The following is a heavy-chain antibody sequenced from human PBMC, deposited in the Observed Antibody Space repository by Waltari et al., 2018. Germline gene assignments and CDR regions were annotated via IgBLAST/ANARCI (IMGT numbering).Heavy chain of an antibody. J-gene: IGHJ4*02. V-gene: IGHV4-59*08. CDR1: GGSISSYY. CDR3: ARQSYSSGWYTGFDY. Sequence: QVQLQESGPGLVKPSETLSLTCTVSGGSISSYYWSWIRQPPGKGLEWIGYIYYSGSTNYNPSLKSRVTISVDTSKNQSSLKLSSVTAADTAVYYCARQSYSSGWYTGFDYWGQGTLVTVSS. CDR2: IYYSGST. D-gene: IGHD6-19*01.